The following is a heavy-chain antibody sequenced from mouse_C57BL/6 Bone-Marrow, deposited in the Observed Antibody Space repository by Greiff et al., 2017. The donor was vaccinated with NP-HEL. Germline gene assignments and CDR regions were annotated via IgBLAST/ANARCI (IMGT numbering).Heavy chain of an antibody. Sequence: VKLQQPGAELVKPGASVKLSCKASGYTFTSYWMHWVKQRPGQGLEWIGMIHPNSGSTNYNEKFKSKATLTVDKSSSTAYMQLSSLTSEDSAVYYCARSRRLRRYFDYWGQGTTLTVSS. D-gene: IGHD2-4*01. CDR3: ARSRRLRRYFDY. CDR1: GYTFTSYW. CDR2: IHPNSGST. J-gene: IGHJ2*01. V-gene: IGHV1-64*01.